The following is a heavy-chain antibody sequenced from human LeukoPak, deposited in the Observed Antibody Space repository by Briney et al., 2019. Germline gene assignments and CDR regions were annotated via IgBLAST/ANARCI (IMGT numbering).Heavy chain of an antibody. D-gene: IGHD4/OR15-4a*01. J-gene: IGHJ2*01. V-gene: IGHV4-61*02. CDR2: IHTSGST. CDR3: ARHATIENYWYFDL. CDR1: GGSISSGTYY. Sequence: SQTLSLTCTVSGGSISSGTYYWSWIRQPAGKGLEWFGRIHTSGSTNYNPSLQSRVTISVDTSKNQFSLKLSSVTAADTAVYYCARHATIENYWYFDLWGRGTLVTVSS.